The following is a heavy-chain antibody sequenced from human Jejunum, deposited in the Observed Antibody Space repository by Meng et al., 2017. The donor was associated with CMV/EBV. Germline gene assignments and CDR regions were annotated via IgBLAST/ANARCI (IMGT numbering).Heavy chain of an antibody. CDR2: VYYTGSA. V-gene: IGHV4-39*01. Sequence: QLQLQESGPGLVKPSETLSLTCTVSSGSIISSDYYWVWIRQPPGKGLEWIGSVYYTGSAYYNTSLKSRVTMFVDTSKNQFSLKLSSLSAADTAVYYCASSTTVTPRFDSWGQGTLVTVSS. CDR1: SGSIISSDYY. D-gene: IGHD4-17*01. J-gene: IGHJ4*02. CDR3: ASSTTVTPRFDS.